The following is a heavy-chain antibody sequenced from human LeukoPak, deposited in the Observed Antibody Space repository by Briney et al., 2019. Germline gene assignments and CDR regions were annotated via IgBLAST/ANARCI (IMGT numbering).Heavy chain of an antibody. Sequence: GGSLRLSCATSGFTFSSYPMSWVRQAPGRGLEWVSVISGNSGATYYADSVKGRFTISRDNAKNTVYLQMNSLRAEDTAVYYCARDAAYGYDRFDYWGQGTQVTVSS. V-gene: IGHV3-23*01. CDR2: ISGNSGAT. J-gene: IGHJ4*02. D-gene: IGHD5-18*01. CDR3: ARDAAYGYDRFDY. CDR1: GFTFSSYP.